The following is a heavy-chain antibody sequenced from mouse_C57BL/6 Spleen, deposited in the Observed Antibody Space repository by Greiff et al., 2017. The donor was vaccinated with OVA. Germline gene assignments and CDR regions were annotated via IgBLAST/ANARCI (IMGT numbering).Heavy chain of an antibody. Sequence: QVQLQQPGAELVMPGASVKLSCKASGYTFTSYWMHWVKQRPGQGLEWIGEIDPSDSYTNYNQKFKGKSTLTVDKSSSTAYMQLSSLTSEDSAVYYCARSQSEGPWFAYWGQGTLVTVSA. CDR3: ARSQSEGPWFAY. CDR1: GYTFTSYW. J-gene: IGHJ3*01. D-gene: IGHD3-2*02. V-gene: IGHV1-69*01. CDR2: IDPSDSYT.